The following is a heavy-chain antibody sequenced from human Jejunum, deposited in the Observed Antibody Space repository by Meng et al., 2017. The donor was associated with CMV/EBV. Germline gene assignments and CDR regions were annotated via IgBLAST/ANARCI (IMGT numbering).Heavy chain of an antibody. CDR1: EFTFNAYW. D-gene: IGHD3-22*01. CDR2: IRQDGSEK. J-gene: IGHJ6*02. Sequence: EFTFNAYWMGWVRQAPGKGLEWVANIRQDGSEKYYVDSVKGRFTISRDNARNSLYLQMNSLRAEDTALYYCTRANRDSKYYAVDVWGQGTKVTVSS. V-gene: IGHV3-7*01. CDR3: TRANRDSKYYAVDV.